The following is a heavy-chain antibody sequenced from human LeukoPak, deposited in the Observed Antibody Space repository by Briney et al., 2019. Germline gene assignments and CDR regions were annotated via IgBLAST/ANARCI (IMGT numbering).Heavy chain of an antibody. J-gene: IGHJ5*02. Sequence: PSETLSLTCTVSGGSISSYYWSWIRQPAGKGLEWIGRIYTSGSTNYNPSLKSRVTMSVDTSKNQFSLKLSSVTAADTAVYYCASPSIAVAGSGSWFDPWGQGTLVTVSS. D-gene: IGHD6-19*01. CDR1: GGSISSYY. CDR2: IYTSGST. CDR3: ASPSIAVAGSGSWFDP. V-gene: IGHV4-4*07.